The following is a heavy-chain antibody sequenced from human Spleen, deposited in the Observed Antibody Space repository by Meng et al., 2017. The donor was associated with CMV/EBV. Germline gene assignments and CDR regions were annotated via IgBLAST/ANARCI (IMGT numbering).Heavy chain of an antibody. V-gene: IGHV4-61*01. CDR1: GGSVSSGSYY. D-gene: IGHD3-10*01. Sequence: GSLRLSCTVSGGSVSSGSYYWAWIRQTPGKGLEWIGYGLYTPSSASTKYRPSLESRITISFDTSKNQVSLRLISVTAADTAIYYCARGNSYFSFYFDYWGQGTLVTVSS. J-gene: IGHJ4*02. CDR3: ARGNSYFSFYFDY. CDR2: YTPSSAST.